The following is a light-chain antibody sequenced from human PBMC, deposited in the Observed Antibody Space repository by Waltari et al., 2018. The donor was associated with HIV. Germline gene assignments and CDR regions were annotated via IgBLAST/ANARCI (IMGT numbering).Light chain of an antibody. CDR3: MQALQTLWT. J-gene: IGKJ1*01. V-gene: IGKV2-28*01. Sequence: DIVMTQSPLSLPVTPGEPASISCRSSQSLLHSNGYNYLDWYLQKPGQSPQLLIYLGSNRASGVPDRFRGSGSGTDFTLKSSRVEAEDARFYCCMQALQTLWTFGQGTKVEIK. CDR1: QSLLHSNGYNY. CDR2: LGS.